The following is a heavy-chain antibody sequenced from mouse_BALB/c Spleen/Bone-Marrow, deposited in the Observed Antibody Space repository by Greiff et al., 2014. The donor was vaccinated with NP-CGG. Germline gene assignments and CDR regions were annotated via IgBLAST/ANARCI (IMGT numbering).Heavy chain of an antibody. D-gene: IGHD4-1*02. V-gene: IGHV1S22*01. CDR3: TREGPTGTGGDY. CDR2: IYPGSGST. CDR1: GYTFTSYW. J-gene: IGHJ2*01. Sequence: LQQSGSELVRPGASVTLSCKASGYTFTSYWMHWVKQRPGQGLEWIGNIYPGSGSTNYDEKFKSKATLTVDTSSSTAYMQLSSLTSEDSAVYYCTREGPTGTGGDYWGQGTTLTVSS.